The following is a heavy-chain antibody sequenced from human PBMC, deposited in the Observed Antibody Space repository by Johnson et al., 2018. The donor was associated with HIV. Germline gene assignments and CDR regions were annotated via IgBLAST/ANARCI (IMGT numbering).Heavy chain of an antibody. V-gene: IGHV3-30-3*01. CDR2: ISYDGSNK. J-gene: IGHJ3*02. CDR3: ARSMTTVTVAFDI. CDR1: GFTFSSYA. D-gene: IGHD4-17*01. Sequence: QVQLVESGGGVVQPGRSLRLSCAASGFTFSSYAMHWVRQAPGKGLEWVAVISYDGSNKYYADSVKGRFTISRDNSKNTLYLQMNSLRAEDTAVYYCARSMTTVTVAFDIWGQGTRVTVSS.